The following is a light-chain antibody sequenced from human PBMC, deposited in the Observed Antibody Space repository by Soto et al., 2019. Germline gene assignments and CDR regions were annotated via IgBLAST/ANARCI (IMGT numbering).Light chain of an antibody. CDR2: GAS. Sequence: EVGMTQSAATLSVSPGERATLSCRASQSVSSNLAWYQQKPGQTPRLLIYGASSRATGIPDRFSGSGSGTDFTLTISRLEPEDFAVYYCQQYGSSPWTFGQGTKVDIK. V-gene: IGKV3-20*01. CDR1: QSVSSN. J-gene: IGKJ1*01. CDR3: QQYGSSPWT.